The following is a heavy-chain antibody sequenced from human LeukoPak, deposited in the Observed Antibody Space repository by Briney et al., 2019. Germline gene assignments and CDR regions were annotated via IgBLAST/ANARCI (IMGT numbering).Heavy chain of an antibody. J-gene: IGHJ4*02. D-gene: IGHD6-6*01. CDR2: ISYDGSNK. V-gene: IGHV3-30*18. Sequence: GGSLRLSCAASGFTFSSYGMHWVRQAPGKGLEWVAVISYDGSNKYYADSVKGRFTISRDNSKNTLYLQMNSLRAEDTAVYYCAKATGVAARPRDYWGQGTLVTVSS. CDR3: AKATGVAARPRDY. CDR1: GFTFSSYG.